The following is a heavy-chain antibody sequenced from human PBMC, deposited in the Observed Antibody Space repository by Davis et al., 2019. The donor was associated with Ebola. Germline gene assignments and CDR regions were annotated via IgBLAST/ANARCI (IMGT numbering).Heavy chain of an antibody. V-gene: IGHV3-9*01. J-gene: IGHJ4*02. CDR3: AKVGGSSWGEFDY. D-gene: IGHD6-13*01. CDR2: ISWNSGSI. Sequence: SLKISCAASGFTFSSYAMHWVRQAPGKGLEWVSGISWNSGSIGYVDSVKGRFTISRDNAKNSLYLQMNSLRPEDTALYYCAKVGGSSWGEFDYWGQGTLVTVSS. CDR1: GFTFSSYA.